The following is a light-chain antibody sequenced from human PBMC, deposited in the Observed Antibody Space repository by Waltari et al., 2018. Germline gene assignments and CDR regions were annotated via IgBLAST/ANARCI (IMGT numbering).Light chain of an antibody. CDR1: PSIRSN. V-gene: IGKV3-15*01. J-gene: IGKJ1*01. Sequence: EIVMTQSPATLSVFPGERATLSCRASPSIRSNLAWYQHKPGQAPRLHIYGASTRATGIPARFSGSVSGTEFTLTISSLQSEDFAVYFCQQYDNWLGTFGQGTKVEIK. CDR3: QQYDNWLGT. CDR2: GAS.